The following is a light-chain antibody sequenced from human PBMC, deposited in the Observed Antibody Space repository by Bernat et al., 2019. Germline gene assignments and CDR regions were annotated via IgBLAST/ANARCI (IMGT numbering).Light chain of an antibody. V-gene: IGKV1-39*01. Sequence: DIQLTQSPSSLSASAGDRVTIACRASQNINIYLNWYQHKPGKAPNLLIYAGPNLQNGVPSRFSGSGSGTDFTLTISSLQVEDFATYYCQQSYSTPTFGQGTKLEIK. CDR3: QQSYSTPT. CDR1: QNINIY. J-gene: IGKJ2*01. CDR2: AGP.